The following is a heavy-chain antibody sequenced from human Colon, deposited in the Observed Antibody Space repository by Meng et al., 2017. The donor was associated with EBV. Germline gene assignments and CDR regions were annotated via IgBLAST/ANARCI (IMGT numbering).Heavy chain of an antibody. CDR1: GGSISSSNW. CDR2: IYHSGST. J-gene: IGHJ4*02. V-gene: IGHV4-4*02. Sequence: QVQLPGSGPGLVKPSGTLSRTCAVSGGSISSSNWWRWVRQPPGKGLEGIGEIYHSGSTNYNPSLKSRVTISVDKSKNQFSLNLRSVTAADTAVYYCARVGQWLPIDYWGQGTLVTVSS. D-gene: IGHD6-19*01. CDR3: ARVGQWLPIDY.